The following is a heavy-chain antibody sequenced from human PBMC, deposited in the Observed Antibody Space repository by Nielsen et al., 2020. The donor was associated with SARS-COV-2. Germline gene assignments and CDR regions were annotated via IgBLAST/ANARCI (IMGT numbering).Heavy chain of an antibody. J-gene: IGHJ4*02. Sequence: SQTLSLTCAISGDSVSSNSAAWNWIRQSPSRGLEWLGRTHYRSKWYNSYTVSVRSRIAINPDTSKNQFSLQLNSVTPEDTAVYYCARTQTGFIDYWGQGTLVTVSS. CDR3: ARTQTGFIDY. CDR2: THYRSKWYN. CDR1: GDSVSSNSAA. D-gene: IGHD3-9*01. V-gene: IGHV6-1*01.